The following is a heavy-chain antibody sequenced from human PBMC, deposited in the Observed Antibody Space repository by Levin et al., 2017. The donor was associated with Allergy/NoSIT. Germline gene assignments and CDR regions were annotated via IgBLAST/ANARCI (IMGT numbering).Heavy chain of an antibody. V-gene: IGHV3-7*01. CDR3: ARVSRAPGIPGGMDV. J-gene: IGHJ6*02. CDR2: IKQDGSEK. Sequence: GGSLRLSCAASGFTFSSYWMSWVRQAPGKGLEWVANIKQDGSEKYYVDSVKGRFTISRDNAKNSLYLQMNSLRAEDTAVYYCARVSRAPGIPGGMDVWGQGTTVTVSS. D-gene: IGHD1-14*01. CDR1: GFTFSSYW.